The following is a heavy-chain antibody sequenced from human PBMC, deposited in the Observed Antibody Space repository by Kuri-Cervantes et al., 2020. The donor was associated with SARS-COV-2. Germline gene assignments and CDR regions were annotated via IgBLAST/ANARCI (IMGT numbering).Heavy chain of an antibody. V-gene: IGHV5-10-1*01. J-gene: IGHJ5*02. D-gene: IGHD1-1*01. Sequence: GESLKISCKGSGYGFTSYWISWVRQMPGKGLEWMGRIDPSDSYTHYNPSFQGHVTISADKSISTAYLEWSSLRASDTAMYFCAREMSESTSGSWFDPWGQGTLVTVSS. CDR3: AREMSESTSGSWFDP. CDR2: IDPSDSYT. CDR1: GYGFTSYW.